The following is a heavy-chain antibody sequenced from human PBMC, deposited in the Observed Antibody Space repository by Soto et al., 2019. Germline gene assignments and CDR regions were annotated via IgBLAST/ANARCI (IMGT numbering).Heavy chain of an antibody. CDR2: ITSNSIYK. V-gene: IGHV3-21*01. D-gene: IGHD1-26*01. CDR1: GFTFSDYD. J-gene: IGHJ6*02. CDR3: ARDLSVGTYYSHGLDV. Sequence: EVQLVESGGGLVKPGGSLRLSCAASGFTFSDYDMTWVRQAPGKGLEWVSSITSNSIYKYSADSLKGRFTISRDNAKNTLFLQINCLRAEDTAVYYCARDLSVGTYYSHGLDVWGQGTTVTVSS.